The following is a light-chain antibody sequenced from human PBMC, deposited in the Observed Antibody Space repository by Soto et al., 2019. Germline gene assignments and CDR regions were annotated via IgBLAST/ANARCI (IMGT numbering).Light chain of an antibody. Sequence: EIVLTQSPGTLSLSPGERATLSCRASQSVSSSYLSWYQQKPGQAPRLLIYGASIRATGIPDRFSGSESGTDFSLTISRVEPEDSAVYYCQQYGSLLPITFGQGTRLEI. V-gene: IGKV3-20*01. CDR1: QSVSSSY. CDR3: QQYGSLLPIT. CDR2: GAS. J-gene: IGKJ5*01.